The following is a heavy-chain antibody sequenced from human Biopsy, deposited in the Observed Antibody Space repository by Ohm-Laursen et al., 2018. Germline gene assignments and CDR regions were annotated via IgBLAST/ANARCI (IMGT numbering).Heavy chain of an antibody. CDR1: GDSISTSTTYY. CDR2: IYNSETT. V-gene: IGHV4-39*01. Sequence: SETLSLTCTVSGDSISTSTTYYWAWLRQPPGKGLEWIGSIYNSETTFYNPSLKSRVAISVDTSTNQFSLKVSSVTAADTALYYCARHPTGFWFDPWDQGTRVTVSS. J-gene: IGHJ5*02. CDR3: ARHPTGFWFDP.